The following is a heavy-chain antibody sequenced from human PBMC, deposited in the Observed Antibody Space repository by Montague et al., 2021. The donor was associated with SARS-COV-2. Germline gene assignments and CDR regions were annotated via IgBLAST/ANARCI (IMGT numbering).Heavy chain of an antibody. V-gene: IGHV4-39*01. D-gene: IGHD3-9*01. Sequence: SETLSLTCRVSGGSFDSDNFFWGWIRQPPGKRLEWIGVISNGGRTFDNPSLKSRVTISVHTSRNQLSLNVKSVTAADTAVYYCARHRRYDVVTYYPDFWGQGTLVTVAS. J-gene: IGHJ4*02. CDR3: ARHRRYDVVTYYPDF. CDR2: ISNGGRT. CDR1: GGSFDSDNFF.